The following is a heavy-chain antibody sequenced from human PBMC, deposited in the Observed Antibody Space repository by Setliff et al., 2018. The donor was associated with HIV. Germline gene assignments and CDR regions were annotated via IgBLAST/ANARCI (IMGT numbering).Heavy chain of an antibody. CDR2: IYTSGST. Sequence: SETLSLTCTVSGGSMSAYYWSWIRQPPGKGLEWIGYIYTSGSTNYNPSLRSRVTISVDTSKNHFSLKLSSVTAADTAAYYCARHQVIPTVIGAFDIWGQGTVVTVSS. J-gene: IGHJ3*02. D-gene: IGHD3-16*02. CDR3: ARHQVIPTVIGAFDI. V-gene: IGHV4-59*08. CDR1: GGSMSAYY.